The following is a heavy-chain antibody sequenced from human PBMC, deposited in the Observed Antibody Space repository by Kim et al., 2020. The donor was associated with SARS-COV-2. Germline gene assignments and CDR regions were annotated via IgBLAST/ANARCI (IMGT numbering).Heavy chain of an antibody. V-gene: IGHV4-59*08. CDR3: ARQRGQYLAPPVD. J-gene: IGHJ4*01. D-gene: IGHD2-21*01. CDR1: GDSSSSSY. CDR2: ISYSGNT. Sequence: SETLSLTCTISGDSSSSSYWNWFRQPPGKGLEWIGYISYSGNTNYRPSLKSRVAISVDTSKSQVSLKVRSVTAADTATYYCARQRGQYLAPPVDWGQGIL.